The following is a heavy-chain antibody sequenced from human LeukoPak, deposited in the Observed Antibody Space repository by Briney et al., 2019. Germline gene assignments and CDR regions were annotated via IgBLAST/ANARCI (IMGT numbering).Heavy chain of an antibody. CDR1: AFNFGTYA. V-gene: IGHV3-23*01. Sequence: LTGGSLRLSCVASAFNFGTYAVHWVRQAPGKGLEWVSTVTGRGTNSYYADSVKGRFTVSRDNSRNMVYLQMSSRRAEDTAVYYCAKVHDSSGYLVYFEYWGQGALVTVSS. CDR2: VTGRGTNS. D-gene: IGHD3-22*01. J-gene: IGHJ4*02. CDR3: AKVHDSSGYLVYFEY.